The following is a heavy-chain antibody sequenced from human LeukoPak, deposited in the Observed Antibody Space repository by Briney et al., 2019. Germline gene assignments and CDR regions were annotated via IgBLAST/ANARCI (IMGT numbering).Heavy chain of an antibody. CDR1: GFTFSSYV. Sequence: GRSLRLSCAASGFTFSSYVMHWVRQAQGKGLEWVAVIWYDGSNKYYADSVKGRFTISRDNSKNTLYLQMNSLRADDTAVYYCARPSSSGWFYEAFDIWGQGTMVTVSS. V-gene: IGHV3-33*08. CDR2: IWYDGSNK. J-gene: IGHJ3*02. CDR3: ARPSSSGWFYEAFDI. D-gene: IGHD6-19*01.